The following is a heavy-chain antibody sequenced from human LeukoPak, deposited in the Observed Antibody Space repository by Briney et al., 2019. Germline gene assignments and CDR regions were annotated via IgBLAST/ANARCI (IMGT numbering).Heavy chain of an antibody. V-gene: IGHV1-69*01. CDR2: IIPIVGTA. CDR3: ARSIAAAGTRGFDY. D-gene: IGHD6-13*01. Sequence: ASVNVSCNASGATFSSYAISWVRQAPGQGLEGMGGIIPIVGTANYAQKFQGRVTITASEYTRTAYMELRSLRSEDTAVYYCARSIAAAGTRGFDYWGQGTLVTVSS. J-gene: IGHJ4*02. CDR1: GATFSSYA.